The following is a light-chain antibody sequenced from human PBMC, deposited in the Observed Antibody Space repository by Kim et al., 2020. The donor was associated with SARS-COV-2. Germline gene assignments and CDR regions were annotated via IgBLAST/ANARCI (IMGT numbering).Light chain of an antibody. J-gene: IGKJ5*01. CDR2: DAS. V-gene: IGKV3-11*01. Sequence: EIVLTQSPATLSLSPGERATLSCRASQSVSSYLAWYQQNPGQAPRLLIYDASNRATGIPARFSGSGSGTDFTLTINSLEPEDFAVYYCQQRSDWPITFGQGTRLEIK. CDR3: QQRSDWPIT. CDR1: QSVSSY.